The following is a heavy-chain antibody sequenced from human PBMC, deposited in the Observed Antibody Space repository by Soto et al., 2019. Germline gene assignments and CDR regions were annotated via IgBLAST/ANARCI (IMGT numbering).Heavy chain of an antibody. CDR2: VYPDDSDT. D-gene: IGHD2-2*01. CDR1: GYDFNIYW. J-gene: IGHJ6*02. V-gene: IGHV5-51*03. CDR3: ARRVNSNSPGGGLDV. Sequence: EVQLVQSGAEVKKPGESLMVSCKASGYDFNIYWIGWVRHLPGKGLAWMGVVYPDDSDTIYSQSFQGLVTISVDKSIRHASLQWSSLKASDTAMYYCARRVNSNSPGGGLDVWGQGTTVIVSS.